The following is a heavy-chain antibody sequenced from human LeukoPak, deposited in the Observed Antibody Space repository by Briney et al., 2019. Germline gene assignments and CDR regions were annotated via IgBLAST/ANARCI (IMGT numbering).Heavy chain of an antibody. V-gene: IGHV3-13*01. Sequence: GGSLRLSCAASGFTFSSYDMHWVCQATGKGLEWVSAIGTAGDTYYPGSVKGRFTISRENAKNSLYLQMNSLRAGDTAVYYCARALFRNDAFDIWGQGTMVTVSS. CDR1: GFTFSSYD. CDR2: IGTAGDT. J-gene: IGHJ3*02. CDR3: ARALFRNDAFDI. D-gene: IGHD1-14*01.